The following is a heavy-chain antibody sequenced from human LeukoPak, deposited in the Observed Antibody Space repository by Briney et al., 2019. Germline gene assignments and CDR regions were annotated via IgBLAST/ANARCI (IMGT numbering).Heavy chain of an antibody. CDR2: ISGSGGST. V-gene: IGHV3-23*01. J-gene: IGHJ4*02. CDR3: AKVRSYYDFWSGYFNFDY. Sequence: GGSLRLSCAASGFTFSSYAMSWVRQAPGKGLEWVSAISGSGGSTYYADSVKGRFTISRDISKNTLYLQMNSLRAEDTAVYYCAKVRSYYDFWSGYFNFDYWGQGTLVTVSS. CDR1: GFTFSSYA. D-gene: IGHD3-3*01.